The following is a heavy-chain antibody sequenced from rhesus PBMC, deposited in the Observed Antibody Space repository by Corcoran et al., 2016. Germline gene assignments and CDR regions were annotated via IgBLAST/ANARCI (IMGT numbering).Heavy chain of an antibody. D-gene: IGHD1-44*02. J-gene: IGHJ4*01. CDR1: GGSFSSYW. CDR2: IKRKAEGETA. Sequence: VQLQESGPGLVKPSETLSLTCAVSGGSFSSYWWSWVRQAPGKGLEWVARIKRKAEGETADYAASVKGRFTISRDDSKNTLYLQMNSLKTEDTAVYYCTTDGSFDYWGQGVLVTVSS. CDR3: TTDGSFDY. V-gene: IGHV3-30*02.